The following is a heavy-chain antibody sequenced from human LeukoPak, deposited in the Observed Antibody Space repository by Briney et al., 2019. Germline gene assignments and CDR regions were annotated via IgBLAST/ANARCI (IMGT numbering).Heavy chain of an antibody. Sequence: GGSLRLSCAASGFTFSSYWMSWVRQAPGKGLEWVANIKQDGSEKYYVDSVKGRFTISRDNAKNSLYLQMNSLRAEDTAVYYCAGEGDSSFFDYWGQGTLVTVSS. V-gene: IGHV3-7*01. CDR3: AGEGDSSFFDY. CDR1: GFTFSSYW. J-gene: IGHJ4*02. D-gene: IGHD6-6*01. CDR2: IKQDGSEK.